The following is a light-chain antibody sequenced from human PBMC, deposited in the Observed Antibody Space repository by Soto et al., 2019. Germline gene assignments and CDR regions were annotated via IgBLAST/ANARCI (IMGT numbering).Light chain of an antibody. CDR2: YDS. J-gene: IGLJ2*01. Sequence: SYELTQPPSVSVAPGKTARITCGGNNIGSKSVHWYQQKPGQAPVLVIYYDSDRPSGIHERFSGYNSGTTATLTISRVEAGDEADYYCQVWDSSSDHVVFGGGTKLTVL. CDR1: NIGSKS. CDR3: QVWDSSSDHVV. V-gene: IGLV3-21*04.